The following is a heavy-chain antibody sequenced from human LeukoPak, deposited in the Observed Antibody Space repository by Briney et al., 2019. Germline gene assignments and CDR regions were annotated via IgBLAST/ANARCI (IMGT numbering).Heavy chain of an antibody. CDR1: GFTFSSYA. Sequence: GRSLRLSCAASGFTFSSYAMHWVRQAPGKGLEWVAVISYDGGNKYYADSVKGRFTISRDNSKNTLYLQMNSLRAEDTAVYYCARDRRYSGYDEGYFDYWGQGTLVTVSS. CDR2: ISYDGGNK. CDR3: ARDRRYSGYDEGYFDY. D-gene: IGHD5-12*01. J-gene: IGHJ4*02. V-gene: IGHV3-30-3*01.